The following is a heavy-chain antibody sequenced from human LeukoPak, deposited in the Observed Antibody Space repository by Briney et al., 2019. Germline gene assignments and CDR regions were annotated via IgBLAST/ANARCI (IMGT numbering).Heavy chain of an antibody. D-gene: IGHD4-17*01. Sequence: PGGSLRLSCAASGFTFSSYWMHWVRQAPGKGLVWVSRINSDGSSTSYADSVKGRFTISRDNAKNTLYLQMNSLRAEDTAVYYCARGTVLTQPLDYWGQGTLVTVSS. J-gene: IGHJ4*02. CDR3: ARGTVLTQPLDY. CDR1: GFTFSSYW. V-gene: IGHV3-74*01. CDR2: INSDGSST.